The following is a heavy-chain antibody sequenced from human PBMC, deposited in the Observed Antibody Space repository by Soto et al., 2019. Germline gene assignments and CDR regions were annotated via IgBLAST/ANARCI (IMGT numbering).Heavy chain of an antibody. J-gene: IGHJ4*02. Sequence: ASETLSLTCTVSGGSISSSSYYWGWIRQPPGKGLEWIGSIYYSGSTYYNPSLKSRVTISVDTSKNQFSLKLSSVTAADTAVYYCARHRAQDGRGVIYYWGQGTLVTVSS. CDR1: GGSISSSSYY. V-gene: IGHV4-39*01. CDR2: IYYSGST. CDR3: ARHRAQDGRGVIYY. D-gene: IGHD3-3*01.